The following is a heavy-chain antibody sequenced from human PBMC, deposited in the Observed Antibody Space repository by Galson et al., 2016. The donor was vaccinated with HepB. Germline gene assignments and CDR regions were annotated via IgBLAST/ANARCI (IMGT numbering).Heavy chain of an antibody. V-gene: IGHV3-7*03. CDR3: ANIPRRGPFDY. CDR1: GFTFSSYW. CDR2: IKGDGSEK. D-gene: IGHD2-21*01. Sequence: SLRLSCAASGFTFSSYWMSWVRQAPGRGLEWVANIKGDGSEKYYVDSAKGRFTISRDNAKNSLYLQMNSLRAEDTAVYYCANIPRRGPFDYWGQGTQVTVSS. J-gene: IGHJ4*02.